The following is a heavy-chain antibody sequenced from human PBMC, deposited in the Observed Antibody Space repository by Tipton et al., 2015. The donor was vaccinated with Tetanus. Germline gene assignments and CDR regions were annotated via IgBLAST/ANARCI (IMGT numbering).Heavy chain of an antibody. Sequence: TLSLTCIVSGGSISSGGYYWSWIRQHPGKGLEGIGYIYDSRSIYYNPSLKSRVSISIDTSKNQFSLKLSSVTAADTAVYYCARERYIHYGMDVWGQGTTVTVSS. J-gene: IGHJ6*02. V-gene: IGHV4-31*03. CDR2: IYDSRSI. CDR3: ARERYIHYGMDV. CDR1: GGSISSGGYY. D-gene: IGHD1-1*01.